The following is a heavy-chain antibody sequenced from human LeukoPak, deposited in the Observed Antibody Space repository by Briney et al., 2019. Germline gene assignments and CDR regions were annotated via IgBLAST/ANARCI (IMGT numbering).Heavy chain of an antibody. D-gene: IGHD3-10*01. CDR1: GGSISSYY. Sequence: SETLSLTCTVSGGSISSYYWSWIRQPPGKGLEWIGYIYYSGSTNYNPSLKSRVTISVDTSKNQFSLKLSSVTAVDTAVYYCARSGSGSALHYYYYGMDVWGQGTTVTVSS. J-gene: IGHJ6*02. V-gene: IGHV4-59*08. CDR2: IYYSGST. CDR3: ARSGSGSALHYYYYGMDV.